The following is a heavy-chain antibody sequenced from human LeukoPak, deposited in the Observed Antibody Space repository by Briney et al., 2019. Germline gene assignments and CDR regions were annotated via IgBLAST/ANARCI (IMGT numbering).Heavy chain of an antibody. J-gene: IGHJ6*02. V-gene: IGHV4-59*01. CDR1: GGSISSYY. CDR3: ARHVSEGGYCSGGSCYSGDHDYYYGMDV. Sequence: SETLSLTCTVSGGSISSYYWSWIRQPPGKGLEWIGYIYYSGSTNYNPSLKSRVTISVDTSKNQFSLKLSSVTAADTAVYYCARHVSEGGYCSGGSCYSGDHDYYYGMDVWGQGTTVTVSS. D-gene: IGHD2-15*01. CDR2: IYYSGST.